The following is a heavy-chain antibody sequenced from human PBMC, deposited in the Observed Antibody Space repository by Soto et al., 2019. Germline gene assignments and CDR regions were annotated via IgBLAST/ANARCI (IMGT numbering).Heavy chain of an antibody. CDR3: AKGEAIRVTLPALGGMDV. CDR2: ISASGGST. D-gene: IGHD2-2*01. Sequence: EVQLLESGGGLVQPGGSLRLSCAASGFTFSSYAMYWVRQAPGKGLEWVSVISASGGSTYYADSVKGRFTISRDNFKDTVYVQMDSLRAEDTAVYYCAKGEAIRVTLPALGGMDVWGQGATVTVSS. J-gene: IGHJ6*02. CDR1: GFTFSSYA. V-gene: IGHV3-23*01.